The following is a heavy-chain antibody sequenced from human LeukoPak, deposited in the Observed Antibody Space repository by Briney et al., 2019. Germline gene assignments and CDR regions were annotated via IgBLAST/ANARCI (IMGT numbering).Heavy chain of an antibody. J-gene: IGHJ3*01. D-gene: IGHD3-16*01. CDR1: GFTFNDYY. Sequence: SGGSLRLSCEASGFTFNDYYMSWIRQAPGKGLEWVSYTGSSGRNIKYADSVKGRFTISRDNAKNSVQLQMNSLRVEDTALYYCATEVGVSAGAYDVWGQGTMVTVSS. CDR2: TGSSGRNI. CDR3: ATEVGVSAGAYDV. V-gene: IGHV3-11*01.